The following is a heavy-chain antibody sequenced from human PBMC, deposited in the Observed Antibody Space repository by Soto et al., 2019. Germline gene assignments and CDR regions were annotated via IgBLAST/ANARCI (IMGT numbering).Heavy chain of an antibody. Sequence: LTCAVYGGSFSGYYWSWIRQPPGKGLEWIGEINHSGSTNYNPSLKSRVTISVDTSKNQFSLKLSSVTAADTAVYYCARGPRWLQPYYFDYWGQGTLVTVSS. D-gene: IGHD5-12*01. J-gene: IGHJ4*02. CDR2: INHSGST. CDR1: GGSFSGYY. V-gene: IGHV4-34*01. CDR3: ARGPRWLQPYYFDY.